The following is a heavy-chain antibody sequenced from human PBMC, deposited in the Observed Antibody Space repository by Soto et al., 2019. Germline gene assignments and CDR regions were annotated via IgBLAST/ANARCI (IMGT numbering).Heavy chain of an antibody. CDR1: GGSISSGDYY. J-gene: IGHJ4*02. CDR3: ARVLAAGPHYHLFDY. Sequence: SETLSLTCTVSGGSISSGDYYWSWIRQPPGKGLEWIGYIYYSGSTYYNPPLKSRVTISVDTSKNQFSLKLSSVTAADTAVYYCARVLAAGPHYHLFDYWGQGTLVTVS. CDR2: IYYSGST. D-gene: IGHD6-13*01. V-gene: IGHV4-30-4*01.